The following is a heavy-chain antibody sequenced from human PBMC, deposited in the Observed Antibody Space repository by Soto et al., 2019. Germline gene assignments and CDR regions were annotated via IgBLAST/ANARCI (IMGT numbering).Heavy chain of an antibody. D-gene: IGHD1-26*01. Sequence: GESLKMNCKACGYSLAKYWIGRVCQKPGKGLEWMGVIYPGDSETTYSPSFEGQVIISVDRSRGTAFLEWSSLKASDTAMYYCARPGATTDSVVYDFRGQGPPVPAS. CDR2: IYPGDSET. V-gene: IGHV5-51*01. CDR1: GYSLAKYW. J-gene: IGHJ4*02. CDR3: ARPGATTDSVVYDF.